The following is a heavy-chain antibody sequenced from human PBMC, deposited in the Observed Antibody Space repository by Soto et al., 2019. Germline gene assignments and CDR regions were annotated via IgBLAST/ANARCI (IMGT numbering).Heavy chain of an antibody. Sequence: GGSLRLSCAASGFTFSSFWMNWVRQAPGKGLEWVANIKQDGSEKYYVDSVKGRFTISRDNAKNSLYLQMNSLRAEDTAVYYCARDQNWSRPDLWGQGTLVTVSS. D-gene: IGHD1-1*01. CDR1: GFTFSSFW. V-gene: IGHV3-7*01. CDR3: ARDQNWSRPDL. CDR2: IKQDGSEK. J-gene: IGHJ5*02.